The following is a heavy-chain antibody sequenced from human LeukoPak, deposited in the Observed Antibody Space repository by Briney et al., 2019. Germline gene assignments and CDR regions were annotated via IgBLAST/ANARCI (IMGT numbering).Heavy chain of an antibody. J-gene: IGHJ6*02. D-gene: IGHD3-3*01. CDR1: GGSISSSSYY. V-gene: IGHV4-39*01. Sequence: SETLSLTCTVSGGSISSSSYYWGWIRQPPGKGLEWIGSIYYSGSTYYNPSLKSRVTISVDTSKNQFSLKLSSVTAADTAVYYCVRRVSLFYGMDVWGQGTTVTVSS. CDR3: VRRVSLFYGMDV. CDR2: IYYSGST.